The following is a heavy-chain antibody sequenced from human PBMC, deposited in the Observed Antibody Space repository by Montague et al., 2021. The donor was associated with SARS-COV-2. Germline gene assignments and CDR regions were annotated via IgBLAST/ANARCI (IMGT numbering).Heavy chain of an antibody. CDR1: GVSISSAHYC. V-gene: IGHV4-39*01. CDR3: ARHMAWNVAPYYFDY. Sequence: SETLSLTCTVSGVSISSAHYCWSWVRQPPGKGLEWIGNIFYTGNSRSNPSLNSRVTLSVDTSKSQFSLRLSSVTAADTAVYFCARHMAWNVAPYYFDYWGQGTVVTVSS. J-gene: IGHJ4*02. CDR2: IFYTGNS. D-gene: IGHD1-1*01.